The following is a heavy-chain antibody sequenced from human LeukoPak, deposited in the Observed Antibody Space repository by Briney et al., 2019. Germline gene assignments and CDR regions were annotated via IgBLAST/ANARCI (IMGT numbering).Heavy chain of an antibody. J-gene: IGHJ4*02. Sequence: ASVKVSCKASGYTFTSYGISWVRQAPGQGLEWMGWISAYNGNTNYAQKLQGRVTMTTDTSTSTAYMELRSLRSDDTAVYYCARGPLSYYSSSWYGAGDYWGQGTPVTVSS. CDR1: GYTFTSYG. CDR2: ISAYNGNT. V-gene: IGHV1-18*01. D-gene: IGHD6-13*01. CDR3: ARGPLSYYSSSWYGAGDY.